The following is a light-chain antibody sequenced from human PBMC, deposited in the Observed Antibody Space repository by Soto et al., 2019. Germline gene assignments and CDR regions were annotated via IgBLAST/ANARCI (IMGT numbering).Light chain of an antibody. V-gene: IGLV2-23*01. CDR2: EGT. CDR1: SSDVGSYNL. J-gene: IGLJ3*02. CDR3: CSYAGSSTWV. Sequence: QSVLTQPASVSGSPGQSITISCTGTSSDVGSYNLVSWYQQHPGKAPKLMIYEGTNRPSGVSNRFSGSKSGNTASLTISGLQAEDEADYHCCSYAGSSTWVFGGGTKLTVL.